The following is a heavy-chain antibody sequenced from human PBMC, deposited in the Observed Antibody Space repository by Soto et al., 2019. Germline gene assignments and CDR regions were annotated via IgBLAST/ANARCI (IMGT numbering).Heavy chain of an antibody. CDR2: IIPIFGTA. V-gene: IGHV1-69*12. Sequence: QVQLVQSGAEVKKPGSSVKVSCKASGGTFSSYAISWVRQAPGQGLEWMGGIIPIFGTANYAQKFQGSVTITADECTRTAYMALSSLSSEDTAAYYGARSRQSSDYAGYSYGMDVWGQGTTVTVPS. CDR1: GGTFSSYA. J-gene: IGHJ6*02. D-gene: IGHD4-17*01. CDR3: ARSRQSSDYAGYSYGMDV.